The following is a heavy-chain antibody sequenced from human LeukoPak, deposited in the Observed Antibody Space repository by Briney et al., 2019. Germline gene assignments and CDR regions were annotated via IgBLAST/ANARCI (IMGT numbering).Heavy chain of an antibody. J-gene: IGHJ6*02. V-gene: IGHV3-7*01. CDR1: GFTFRDYC. CDR2: IEPDGSEK. Sequence: GESLRLSCAASGFTFRDYCMTWVRQAAGKGLEWVASIEPDGSEKYYADSVKGRFTLSRDNVENSLYLQMNTLRVDDTAVYYCAQGHYHMDVGGHGTTVTVSS. CDR3: AQGHYHMDV.